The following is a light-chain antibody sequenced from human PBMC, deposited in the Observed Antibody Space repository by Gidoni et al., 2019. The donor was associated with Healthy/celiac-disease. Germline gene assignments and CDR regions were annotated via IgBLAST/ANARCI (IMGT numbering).Light chain of an antibody. CDR1: QGISNY. CDR2: AAS. CDR3: QKYNSAPRT. Sequence: DIQMTQSPSSLSASVGDRVTITCRASQGISNYLAWYQQKPGKVPKLLIYAASTLQSGVPSRFSGSGSGTDFTLTISSLQPEEVATYYCQKYNSAPRTFXPXTKVDIK. V-gene: IGKV1-27*01. J-gene: IGKJ3*01.